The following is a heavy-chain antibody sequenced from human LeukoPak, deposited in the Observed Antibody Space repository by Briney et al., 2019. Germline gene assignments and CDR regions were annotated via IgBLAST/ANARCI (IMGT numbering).Heavy chain of an antibody. CDR3: AKRGVVIRVILVGFHKEAYYFDS. D-gene: IGHD3-22*01. CDR2: ISDSGGRT. J-gene: IGHJ4*02. V-gene: IGHV3-23*01. Sequence: GGSLRLSCAVSGITLSNYGMSWVRQAPGKGLEWVAGISDSGGRTNYTDSVKGRFTISRDNSRNTLYLQMNSLRAEDTAVYFCAKRGVVIRVILVGFHKEAYYFDSWGQGALVTVSS. CDR1: GITLSNYG.